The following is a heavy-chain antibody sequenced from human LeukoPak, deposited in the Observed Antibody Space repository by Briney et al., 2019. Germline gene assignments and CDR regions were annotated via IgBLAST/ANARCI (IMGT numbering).Heavy chain of an antibody. V-gene: IGHV3-23*01. CDR3: ARSRTTVTSPDY. D-gene: IGHD4-17*01. CDR2: ISGSGGST. CDR1: GFTFSSYG. J-gene: IGHJ4*02. Sequence: GGTLRLSCAASGFTFSSYGMSWVRQAPGKGLEWVSAISGSGGSTYYADSVKGRFTISRDNSKNTLYLQMNSLRAEDTAVYYCARSRTTVTSPDYWGQGTLVTVSS.